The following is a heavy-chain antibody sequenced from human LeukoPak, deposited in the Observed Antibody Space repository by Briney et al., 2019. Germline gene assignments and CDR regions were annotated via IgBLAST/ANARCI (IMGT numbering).Heavy chain of an antibody. CDR2: ISSSSSYI. CDR1: GFTFSSYS. J-gene: IGHJ3*02. CDR3: ARAVEYYDILTGYYPSDAFDI. D-gene: IGHD3-9*01. Sequence: GGSLRLSCAASGFTFSSYSMNWVRQAPGKGLEWVSSISSSSSYIYYADSVKGRFTISRDNAKNSLYLQMNSLRAEDTAVYYCARAVEYYDILTGYYPSDAFDIWGQGTMVTVSS. V-gene: IGHV3-21*01.